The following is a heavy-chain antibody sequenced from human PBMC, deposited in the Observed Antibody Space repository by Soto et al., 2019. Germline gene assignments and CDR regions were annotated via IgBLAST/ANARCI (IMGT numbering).Heavy chain of an antibody. V-gene: IGHV3-23*01. D-gene: IGHD2-21*02. Sequence: VGSLRLSGAASGFTFSTYAMSWVRQAPGKGLEWVSAISGSGGSTYYADSVKGRFTISRDNSKNTLYLQMNSLRAEDTAVYYCAKDGLVVTTNYWGQGTLVTVSS. J-gene: IGHJ4*02. CDR2: ISGSGGST. CDR1: GFTFSTYA. CDR3: AKDGLVVTTNY.